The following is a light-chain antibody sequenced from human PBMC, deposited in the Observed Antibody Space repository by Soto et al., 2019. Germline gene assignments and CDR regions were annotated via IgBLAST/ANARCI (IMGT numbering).Light chain of an antibody. V-gene: IGKV3-20*01. CDR2: GAS. CDR3: RQYGSSLT. Sequence: GERANLSSRASQSASSSYLAWYQQKPGQAPRLLVYGASSRATGIPDRFNGSGSGTVCTRSLHCLGPEVFTVYYGRQYGSSLTFSGGTKVDIK. J-gene: IGKJ4*01. CDR1: QSASSSY.